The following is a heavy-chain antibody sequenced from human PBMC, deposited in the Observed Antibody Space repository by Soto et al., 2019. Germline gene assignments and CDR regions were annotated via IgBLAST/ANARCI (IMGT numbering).Heavy chain of an antibody. CDR2: IVPIFGTT. V-gene: IGHV1-69*13. Sequence: SVKVSCKVSGGVFRRYAISWVRQAPGQGLEWLGGIVPIFGTTNYAQKFQGRVTIVADEPTSTAYMDLSSLRSDDTAVYYCATPVEGSYHSNHHYYYPLAVWGQGTTVTVSS. CDR1: GGVFRRYA. J-gene: IGHJ6*02. D-gene: IGHD3-16*02. CDR3: ATPVEGSYHSNHHYYYPLAV.